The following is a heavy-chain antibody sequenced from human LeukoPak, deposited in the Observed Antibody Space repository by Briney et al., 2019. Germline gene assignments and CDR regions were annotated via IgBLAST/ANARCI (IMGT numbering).Heavy chain of an antibody. CDR2: INPNSGGT. CDR1: GYTFTGYY. J-gene: IGHJ5*02. CDR3: ARDRIAAGNWFDP. D-gene: IGHD6-13*01. Sequence: ASVKVSCKASGYTFTGYYMHWVRQAPGQGLEWMGRINPNSGGTNYAQKFQGRVTMTRGTSISTAYMELSRLRSDDTAVYYCARDRIAAGNWFDPWGQGTLVTVSS. V-gene: IGHV1-2*06.